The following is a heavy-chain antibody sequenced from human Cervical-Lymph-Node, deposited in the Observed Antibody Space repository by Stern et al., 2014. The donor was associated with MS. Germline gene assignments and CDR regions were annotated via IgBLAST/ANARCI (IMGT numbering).Heavy chain of an antibody. D-gene: IGHD3-16*01. CDR1: GGTSRTYG. J-gene: IGHJ6*02. CDR2: IISMLGTT. Sequence: VQLVESGAEVKKPGSSVKVSCKASGGTSRTYGISWVRQAPGQGLGWMGGIISMLGTTTYAQKLQGRVTITADKSTSTAYMEVTSLRSEDTAVYYCARGETDYFYGMDVWGQGTTVTVSS. CDR3: ARGETDYFYGMDV. V-gene: IGHV1-69*06.